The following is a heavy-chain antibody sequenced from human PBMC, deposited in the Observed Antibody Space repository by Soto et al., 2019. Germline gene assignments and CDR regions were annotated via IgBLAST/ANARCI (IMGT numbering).Heavy chain of an antibody. J-gene: IGHJ3*02. Sequence: SETLSLTCAVSSGSISSSNWWSWVRQPPGKGLEWIGEIYHSGSTNYNPSLKSRVTISVDKSKNQFSLKLSSVTAADTAVYYCARAGGYYDILTGYPRPTGAFDIWGQGTMVTVSS. V-gene: IGHV4-4*02. CDR1: SGSISSSNW. CDR3: ARAGGYYDILTGYPRPTGAFDI. D-gene: IGHD3-9*01. CDR2: IYHSGST.